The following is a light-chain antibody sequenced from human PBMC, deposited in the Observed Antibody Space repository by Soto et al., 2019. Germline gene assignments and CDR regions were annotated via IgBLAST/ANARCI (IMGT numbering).Light chain of an antibody. Sequence: EIVLTQSPGTLSLSEGERATLSCRASQTITRXFLAWYQQRRGQAPRLVIYGASTRATGIPERFSGSASGTDFTLTISRLEPEDFAVYXCHQYGASPWTFGQGTRVEIK. V-gene: IGKV3-20*01. CDR2: GAS. J-gene: IGKJ1*01. CDR3: HQYGASPWT. CDR1: QTITRXF.